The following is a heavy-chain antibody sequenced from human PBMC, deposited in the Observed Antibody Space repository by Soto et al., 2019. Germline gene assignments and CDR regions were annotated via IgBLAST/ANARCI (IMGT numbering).Heavy chain of an antibody. D-gene: IGHD5-12*01. Sequence: QVQLQESGPGLVKPSQTLSLTCTVSGGSISSGGYYWSWIRQHPGKGVEWIGYIYYSGSTYYNPSLKSRVTISVDTSKNQFSLKLSSVTAADTAVYYCARGSYSGYDPWYFDLWGRGTLVTVSS. V-gene: IGHV4-31*03. J-gene: IGHJ2*01. CDR3: ARGSYSGYDPWYFDL. CDR2: IYYSGST. CDR1: GGSISSGGYY.